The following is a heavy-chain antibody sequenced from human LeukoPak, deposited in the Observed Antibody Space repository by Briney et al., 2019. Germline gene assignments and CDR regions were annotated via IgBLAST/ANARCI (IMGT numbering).Heavy chain of an antibody. V-gene: IGHV3-23*01. D-gene: IGHD3-22*01. J-gene: IGHJ4*02. CDR2: ISGSGGST. CDR1: GFTFSSYA. CDR3: AKVGSSGYLSYFDY. Sequence: GGSLRLSCAASGFTFSSYAMSRVRQAPGKGREWVSAISGSGGSTYYADSVRGRFTISRDNSKNTLYLQMNSLRAEDTAVYYCAKVGSSGYLSYFDYWGQGTLVTVSS.